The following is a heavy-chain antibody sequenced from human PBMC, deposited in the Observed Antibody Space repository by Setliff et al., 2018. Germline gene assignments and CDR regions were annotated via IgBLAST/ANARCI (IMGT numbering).Heavy chain of an antibody. CDR2: IDTSGST. Sequence: KTSETLSLTCSVSGGSISNYYWSWIRQPPGKGLEWIGYIDTSGSTNYTPSLKSRVSISKDTSKNQLSLNLSFVTAADTAVYYCAREPTHTGYYYLDVWGKGTTVTVSS. V-gene: IGHV4-4*08. CDR1: GGSISNYY. D-gene: IGHD2-15*01. CDR3: AREPTHTGYYYLDV. J-gene: IGHJ6*03.